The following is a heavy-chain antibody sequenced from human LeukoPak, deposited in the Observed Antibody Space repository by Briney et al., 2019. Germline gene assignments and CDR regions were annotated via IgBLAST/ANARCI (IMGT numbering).Heavy chain of an antibody. CDR2: IIPIFGTT. CDR3: ARGSVVYGVVTALDY. V-gene: IGHV1-69*05. CDR1: GGTFSSYA. D-gene: IGHD3-3*01. Sequence: GASVKVSCKASGGTFSSYAISWVRQAPGQGLEWMGGIIPIFGTTNYAQQFQGRVTVTTDESTSTAYMELSSLRSEDTAVYYCARGSVVYGVVTALDYWGQGTLVTVSS. J-gene: IGHJ4*02.